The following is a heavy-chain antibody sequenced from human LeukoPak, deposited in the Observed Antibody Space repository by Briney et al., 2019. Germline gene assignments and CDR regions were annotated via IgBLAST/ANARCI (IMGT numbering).Heavy chain of an antibody. CDR2: ISGSGGST. CDR1: GFTFSSYT. V-gene: IGHV3-23*01. D-gene: IGHD6-19*01. Sequence: GGSLRLSCAASGFTFSSYTMSRVRQAPGKGLEWVSAISGSGGSTYYADSVKGRFTISRDNSKNTLYLQMNSLRAEDTAVYSCAKVAVAGTNYWGQGTLVAVSS. J-gene: IGHJ4*02. CDR3: AKVAVAGTNY.